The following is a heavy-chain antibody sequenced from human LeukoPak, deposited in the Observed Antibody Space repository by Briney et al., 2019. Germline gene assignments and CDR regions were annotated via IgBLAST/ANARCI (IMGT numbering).Heavy chain of an antibody. J-gene: IGHJ4*02. V-gene: IGHV1-8*02. CDR1: GYTFTSYD. D-gene: IGHD1-26*01. CDR3: ARESSVVGATDY. CDR2: MNPNSGNT. Sequence: GASVKVSCKASGYTFTSYDINWVRQATGQGLEWMGWMNPNSGNTGYAQKFQGRVTMTRDTSTSTVYMELSSLRSEDTAVYYCARESSVVGATDYWGQGTLVTVSS.